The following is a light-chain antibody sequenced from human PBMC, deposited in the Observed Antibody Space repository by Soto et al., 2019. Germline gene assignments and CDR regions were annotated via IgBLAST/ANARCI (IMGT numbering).Light chain of an antibody. CDR2: STS. J-gene: IGLJ2*01. V-gene: IGLV7-43*01. CDR1: TGAVTSVSY. Sequence: QAVVTQEPSLTMSPGGTVTLTCASSTGAVTSVSYANWFQQKPGQAPRALIYSTSNKYSWTPARFSGSLLGGKAALTLSGVQPEDEAEYFCLLYCGGPHVFGGGTKLTVL. CDR3: LLYCGGPHV.